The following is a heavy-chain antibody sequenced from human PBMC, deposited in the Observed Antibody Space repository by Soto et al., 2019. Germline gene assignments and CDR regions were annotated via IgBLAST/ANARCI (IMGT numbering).Heavy chain of an antibody. CDR2: ISGRGGSS. CDR3: AKGSIEYSASVDY. D-gene: IGHD1-26*01. Sequence: EVQLLESGGGLIQPGGSLRLSCSASGFSFSSYAMMWVRQAPGKGLEWVSVISGRGGSSYFADSAKGRFTISRDNSKNMLYLEMNSLRAEDTGIYFCAKGSIEYSASVDYWGQGTLVIVSS. CDR1: GFSFSSYA. J-gene: IGHJ4*02. V-gene: IGHV3-23*01.